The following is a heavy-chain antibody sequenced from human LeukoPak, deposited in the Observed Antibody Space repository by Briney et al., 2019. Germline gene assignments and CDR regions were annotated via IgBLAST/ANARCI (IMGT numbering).Heavy chain of an antibody. J-gene: IGHJ3*02. V-gene: IGHV4-59*01. CDR3: ARDVGSYPYDAFDI. CDR2: IYYSGST. D-gene: IGHD1-26*01. Sequence: PSETLSLTCTVSGGSISSYYWSWIRQPPGKGLEWIGYIYYSGSTNYNPSLKSRVTISVDTSKNQFSLKLSSVTAADTAVYYCARDVGSYPYDAFDIWAKGQWSPSLQ. CDR1: GGSISSYY.